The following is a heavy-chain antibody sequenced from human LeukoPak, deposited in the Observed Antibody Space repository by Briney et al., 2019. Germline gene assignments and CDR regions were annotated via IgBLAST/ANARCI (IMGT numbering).Heavy chain of an antibody. CDR2: ISSSSSYI. D-gene: IGHD4-17*01. J-gene: IGHJ4*02. V-gene: IGHV3-21*01. Sequence: GGSLRLSCAASGFTFSSYSTNWVRQAPGKGLEWVSSISSSSSYIYYADSVKGRFTISRDNAKNSLYLQMNSLRAEDTAVYYCARDIGRYGDPDIDYWGQGTLVTVSS. CDR3: ARDIGRYGDPDIDY. CDR1: GFTFSSYS.